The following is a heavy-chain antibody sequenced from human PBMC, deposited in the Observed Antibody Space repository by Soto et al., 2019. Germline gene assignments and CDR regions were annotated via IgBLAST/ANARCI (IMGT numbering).Heavy chain of an antibody. V-gene: IGHV4-30-2*01. CDR3: ARGRTYYYDSSGFDAFDI. Sequence: SETLSLTCAVSGGSISSGGYSWSWIRQPPGKGLEWIGYIYHSGSTYYNPSLKSRVTISVDRSKNQFSLKLSSVTAADTAVYYCARGRTYYYDSSGFDAFDIWGQGTMVTVSS. CDR1: GGSISSGGYS. J-gene: IGHJ3*02. D-gene: IGHD3-22*01. CDR2: IYHSGST.